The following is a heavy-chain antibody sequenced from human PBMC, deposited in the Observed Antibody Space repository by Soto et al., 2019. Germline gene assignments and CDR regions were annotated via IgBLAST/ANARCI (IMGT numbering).Heavy chain of an antibody. CDR3: ARDRSPLGIWSYGMDV. CDR2: TYTGGST. Sequence: GGSLRLSCAASEFTVYSNYMSWVRQAPGKGLEWVSVTYTGGSTYYADSVKGRFTISRDNSKNTLYLQMNSLRAEDTAVYYCARDRSPLGIWSYGMDVWGQGTTVTVSS. CDR1: EFTVYSNY. J-gene: IGHJ6*02. V-gene: IGHV3-53*01. D-gene: IGHD2-15*01.